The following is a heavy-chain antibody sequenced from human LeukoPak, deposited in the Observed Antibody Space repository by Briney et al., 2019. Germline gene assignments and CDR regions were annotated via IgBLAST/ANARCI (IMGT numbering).Heavy chain of an antibody. V-gene: IGHV3-23*01. J-gene: IGHJ4*02. CDR3: ATPSSDWSLFDY. D-gene: IGHD3-9*01. Sequence: GGSLRLSCAASGFTFSDYYMSWIRQAPGKGLEWVSAISGSGGSTYYADSVKGRFTISRDNSKNTLYLQMNSLRAEDTAVYYCATPSSDWSLFDYWGQGTLVTVSS. CDR2: ISGSGGST. CDR1: GFTFSDYY.